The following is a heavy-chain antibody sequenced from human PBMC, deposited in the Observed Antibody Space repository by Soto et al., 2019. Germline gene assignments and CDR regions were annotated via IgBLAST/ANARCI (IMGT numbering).Heavy chain of an antibody. CDR3: AKDGSYYDSDY. CDR1: GFTFSTYA. Sequence: PGGSLRLSCAASGFTFSTYAMSWVRQAPGKGLEWVSSFSGSGGSTYYADSVKGRFTISRDNSKNTLYLRMDSLRAEDTAVYYCAKDGSYYDSDYWGQGTLVTVSS. D-gene: IGHD3-3*01. J-gene: IGHJ4*02. V-gene: IGHV3-23*01. CDR2: FSGSGGST.